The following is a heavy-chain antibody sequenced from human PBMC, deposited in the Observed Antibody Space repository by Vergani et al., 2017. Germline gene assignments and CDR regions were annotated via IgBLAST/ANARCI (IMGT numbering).Heavy chain of an antibody. CDR2: IYVSGIT. D-gene: IGHD4-23*01. Sequence: QVQLQESGPGLVKPSQTLLLTCTVSGASINNDFYYWHWIRQPAGKGLEWIGRIYVSGITDYNSSLQSRVSMSVDTSKNQFSLTLTSVTAADTAVYYCARDNKQLRPRAFELWGQGTMVTVSS. CDR3: ARDNKQLRPRAFEL. CDR1: GASINNDFYY. V-gene: IGHV4-61*02. J-gene: IGHJ3*01.